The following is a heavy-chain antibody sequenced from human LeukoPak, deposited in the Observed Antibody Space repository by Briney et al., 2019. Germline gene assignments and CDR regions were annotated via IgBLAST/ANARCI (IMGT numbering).Heavy chain of an antibody. V-gene: IGHV1-18*03. J-gene: IGHJ4*02. CDR1: GYTFTSYG. Sequence: ASVKVFCKASGYTFTSYGISWVRQAPGQGLEWIGWISAYNGNTNYAQKLQGRVTMTTDTSTSTAYMELRSLRSDDMAVYYCARDQSAYYDSSGPLYYFDYWGQGTLVTVSS. D-gene: IGHD3-22*01. CDR3: ARDQSAYYDSSGPLYYFDY. CDR2: ISAYNGNT.